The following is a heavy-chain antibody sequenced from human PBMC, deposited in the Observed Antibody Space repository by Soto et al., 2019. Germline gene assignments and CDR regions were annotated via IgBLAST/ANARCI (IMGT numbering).Heavy chain of an antibody. CDR3: ARVKGNYYDSSGYYFGVHYFDY. D-gene: IGHD3-22*01. CDR2: IYYSGST. J-gene: IGHJ4*02. Sequence: TLSLTCTVSGGSISSGGYYWSWIRQHPGKGLEWIGYIYYSGSTYYNPSLKSRVTISVDTSKNQFSLKLSSVTAADTAVYYCARVKGNYYDSSGYYFGVHYFDYWGQGTLVTVSS. CDR1: GGSISSGGYY. V-gene: IGHV4-31*03.